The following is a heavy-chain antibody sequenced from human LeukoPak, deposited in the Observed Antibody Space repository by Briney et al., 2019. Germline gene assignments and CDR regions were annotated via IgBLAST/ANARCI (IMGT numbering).Heavy chain of an antibody. J-gene: IGHJ4*02. Sequence: MASETLSLTCTFSGDSISNYYWSWIRQPPGKGLVWIGRIYTSGSTNYNPSLKSRVTMSVDTSKNQFSLKLSSVTAAGTAVYYCARAKYSSGWYYDYWGQGTLVTVSS. D-gene: IGHD6-19*01. CDR2: IYTSGST. CDR1: GDSISNYY. CDR3: ARAKYSSGWYYDY. V-gene: IGHV4-4*07.